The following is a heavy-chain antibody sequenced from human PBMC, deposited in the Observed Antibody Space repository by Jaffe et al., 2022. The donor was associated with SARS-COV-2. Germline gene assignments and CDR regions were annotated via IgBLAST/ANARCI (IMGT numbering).Heavy chain of an antibody. D-gene: IGHD6-13*01. Sequence: EVQLVESGGGLVKPGGSLRLSCAASGFTFSFYSMNWVRQAPGKGLEWVSSVSSSSSYIYYADSVKGRFTISRDNASKSLFLQMNSLRVEDTAVYYCARALEDRSYSSRYYRYYYGMDVWGQGTTVTVSS. CDR2: VSSSSSYI. CDR1: GFTFSFYS. J-gene: IGHJ6*02. V-gene: IGHV3-21*01. CDR3: ARALEDRSYSSRYYRYYYGMDV.